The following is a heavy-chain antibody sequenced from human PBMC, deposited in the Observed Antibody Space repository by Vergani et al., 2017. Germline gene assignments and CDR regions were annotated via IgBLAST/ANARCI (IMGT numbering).Heavy chain of an antibody. CDR2: IYYSGST. J-gene: IGHJ3*02. D-gene: IGHD2-15*01. V-gene: IGHV4-59*01. Sequence: QVQLQESGPGLVKPSETLSLTCTVSGGSISSYYWSWIRQPPGKGLEWIGYIYYSGSTNYNPSLKSRVTISVDTSKNQFSLKLSSVTAADTAVYYCARSRPCGSCYLDALDIWGQGTMVTVSS. CDR3: ARSRPCGSCYLDALDI. CDR1: GGSISSYY.